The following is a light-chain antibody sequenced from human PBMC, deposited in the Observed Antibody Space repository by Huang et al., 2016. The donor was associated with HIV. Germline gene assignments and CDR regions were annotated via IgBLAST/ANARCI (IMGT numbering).Light chain of an antibody. CDR2: DAS. Sequence: DIQLTQSPSSLSASVGDRVTITCQASQDISPFLSWYYQRPGKAPELLIYDASDLETGVPSRFSGSGSGTDCTLTISSLKPEDIGTYYCQQYDSLPWTFGPGTKVDIK. J-gene: IGKJ3*01. CDR1: QDISPF. V-gene: IGKV1-33*01. CDR3: QQYDSLPWT.